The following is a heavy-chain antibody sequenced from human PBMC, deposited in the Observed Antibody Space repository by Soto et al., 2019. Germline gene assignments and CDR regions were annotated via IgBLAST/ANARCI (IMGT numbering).Heavy chain of an antibody. Sequence: EMQLVESGGGLVKPGGSLRLSCAASSFSFSNAWMNWVRQAPGKGLEWVGRILRKIDGGTTDYTAPVRGRFTISRDDAKNTLYLEMNRLKTEDTGVYYCTTALAGSTTPVWGQGTTVIVSS. CDR2: ILRKIDGGTT. V-gene: IGHV3-15*07. D-gene: IGHD2-15*01. J-gene: IGHJ6*02. CDR3: TTALAGSTTPV. CDR1: SFSFSNAW.